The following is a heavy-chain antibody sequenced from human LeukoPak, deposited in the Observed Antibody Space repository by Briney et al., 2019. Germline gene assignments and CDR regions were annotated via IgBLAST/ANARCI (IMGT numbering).Heavy chain of an antibody. Sequence: ASVKVSCKASGYTFTSYYMHWVRQAPGQGLEWMGIINPSGGSTSYAQKFQGRVTMTRDTSISTAYMELSRLRSDDTAVYYCARGGGRFGESPYWGQGTLVTVSS. CDR1: GYTFTSYY. CDR3: ARGGGRFGESPY. D-gene: IGHD3-10*01. V-gene: IGHV1-46*01. J-gene: IGHJ4*02. CDR2: INPSGGST.